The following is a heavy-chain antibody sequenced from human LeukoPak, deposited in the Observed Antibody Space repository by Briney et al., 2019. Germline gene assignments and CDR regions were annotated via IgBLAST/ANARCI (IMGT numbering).Heavy chain of an antibody. CDR3: ARSSEQWLPACWFDP. CDR2: IYYSGST. CDR1: GDSISDYY. J-gene: IGHJ5*02. Sequence: PSETLSLTCTVSGDSISDYYWSWIRQPPGKGLEWIGYIYYSGSTNYNPSLKSRVTISVDTSKNQFSLKLSSVTAADTAVYYCARSSEQWLPACWFDPWGQGTLVTVSS. D-gene: IGHD6-19*01. V-gene: IGHV4-59*01.